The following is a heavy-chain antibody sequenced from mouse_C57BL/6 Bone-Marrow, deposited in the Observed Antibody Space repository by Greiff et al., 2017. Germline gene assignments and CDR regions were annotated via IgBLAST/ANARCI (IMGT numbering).Heavy chain of an antibody. J-gene: IGHJ1*03. CDR1: GYTFTSYW. V-gene: IGHV1-55*01. CDR2: IYPGSGST. CDR3: ARDDYVDWYFDV. D-gene: IGHD2-4*01. Sequence: VQLQQPGAELVKPGASVKMSCKASGYTFTSYWITWVKQRPGQGLEWIGDIYPGSGSTNYNEKFKSKATLTVDTSSSTAYMQLSSLTSEDSAVYYCARDDYVDWYFDVWGTGTTFTVSS.